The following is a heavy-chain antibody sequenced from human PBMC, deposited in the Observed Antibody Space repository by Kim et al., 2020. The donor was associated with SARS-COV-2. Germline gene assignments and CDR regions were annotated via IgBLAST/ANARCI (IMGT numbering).Heavy chain of an antibody. CDR3: ARRYYGSGSYWGY. D-gene: IGHD3-10*01. V-gene: IGHV4-39*01. J-gene: IGHJ4*02. Sequence: YNPSLKSRVTISVDTSKNQFSLKLSSVTAADTAVYYCARRYYGSGSYWGYWGQGTLVTVSS.